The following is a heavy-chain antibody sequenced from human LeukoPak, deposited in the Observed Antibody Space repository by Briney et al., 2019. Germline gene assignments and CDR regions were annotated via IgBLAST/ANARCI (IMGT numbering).Heavy chain of an antibody. V-gene: IGHV4-39*01. CDR1: GGSISSSSYY. D-gene: IGHD2-15*01. Sequence: SETLSLTCTVSGGSISSSSYYRGWIRQPPGKGLEWIGSIYYSGSTYYNPSLKSRVTISVDTSKNQFSLKLSSVTAADTAVYYCARHPLVDNWFDPWGQGTLVTVSS. J-gene: IGHJ5*02. CDR3: ARHPLVDNWFDP. CDR2: IYYSGST.